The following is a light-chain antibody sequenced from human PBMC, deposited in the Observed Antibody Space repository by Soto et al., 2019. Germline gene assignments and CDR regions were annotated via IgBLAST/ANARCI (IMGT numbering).Light chain of an antibody. J-gene: IGLJ7*01. CDR2: DNN. Sequence: QSVLTQPPSVSAAPGQMVTISCSGSSSNIGNNYVSWYQQLPGTAPKLLIYDNNKRPSGIPDRFSGSKSGTSATLGITGLKTGDEADYYCGTWDSSLSVGVFGGGTQLTVL. V-gene: IGLV1-51*01. CDR3: GTWDSSLSVGV. CDR1: SSNIGNNY.